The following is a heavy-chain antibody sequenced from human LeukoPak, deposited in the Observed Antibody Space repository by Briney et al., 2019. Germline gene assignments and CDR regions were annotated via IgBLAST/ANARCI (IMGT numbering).Heavy chain of an antibody. CDR2: ISSSGSTI. V-gene: IGHV3-48*03. Sequence: GGSLRLSCAASGFTFSSYEMNWVRQAPGKGLEWVSYISSSGSTIYYADSVKGRFTISRDNAKNSLYLQMNSLRAEDTAVYYCARDRVVSRPPYYYYYGMDVWGRGTTVTVSS. CDR3: ARDRVVSRPPYYYYYGMDV. J-gene: IGHJ6*02. D-gene: IGHD3-10*01. CDR1: GFTFSSYE.